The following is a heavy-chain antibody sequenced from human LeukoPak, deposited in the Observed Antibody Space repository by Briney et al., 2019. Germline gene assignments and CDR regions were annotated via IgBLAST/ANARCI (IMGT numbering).Heavy chain of an antibody. V-gene: IGHV3-23*01. J-gene: IGHJ6*02. CDR1: GFTFSNYA. D-gene: IGHD4-17*01. Sequence: PGGSLRLSCTASGFTFSNYALNWVRQAPGKGLEWVSAISGSGGTYFADSVKGRFTVSRDNAKNSLYLQMNSLRAEDTAVYYCARGQYGDYEYYYYGMDVWGQGTTVTVSS. CDR3: ARGQYGDYEYYYYGMDV. CDR2: ISGSGGT.